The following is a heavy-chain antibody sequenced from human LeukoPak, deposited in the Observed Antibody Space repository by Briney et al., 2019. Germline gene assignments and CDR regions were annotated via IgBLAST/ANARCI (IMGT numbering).Heavy chain of an antibody. Sequence: ASVTVSCKASGYTFTSYYMHWVRQAPGQGLEWMGIINPSGGSTSYAQEFQGRVTMTRDTSTSTVYMELSSLRSEDTAAYYCARDARFYYDRSGYYYPLWFDPWGQGTLVTVSS. V-gene: IGHV1-46*01. D-gene: IGHD3-22*01. CDR1: GYTFTSYY. CDR3: ARDARFYYDRSGYYYPLWFDP. CDR2: INPSGGST. J-gene: IGHJ5*02.